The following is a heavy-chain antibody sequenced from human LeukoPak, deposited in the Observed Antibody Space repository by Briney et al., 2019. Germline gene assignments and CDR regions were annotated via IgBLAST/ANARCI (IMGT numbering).Heavy chain of an antibody. D-gene: IGHD3-9*01. J-gene: IGHJ4*02. CDR1: GYTFTSDY. CDR2: INPSGGST. V-gene: IGHV1-46*01. CDR3: ARVSVLRYFDWLPSSYYFDY. Sequence: ASVKVSCKASGYTFTSDYMHWVRQAPGQGLEWMGIINPSGGSTSYAQKFQGRVTMTRDMSTSTVYMELSSLRSEDTAVYYCARVSVLRYFDWLPSSYYFDYWGQGTLVTVSS.